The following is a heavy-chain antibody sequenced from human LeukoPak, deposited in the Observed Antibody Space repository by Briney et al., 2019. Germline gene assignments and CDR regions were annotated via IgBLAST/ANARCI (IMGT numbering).Heavy chain of an antibody. J-gene: IGHJ3*02. CDR2: ISSNGGST. CDR3: ARGKGVVVTAILSDAFDI. D-gene: IGHD2-21*02. V-gene: IGHV3-64*01. CDR1: GFTFSSYA. Sequence: GGSLRLSCAASGFTFSSYAMHWVRQAPGKGLEYVSAISSNGGSTYYANSVKGRFTISRDNSKNTLYLQMGSLRAEDMAVYYCARGKGVVVTAILSDAFDIWGQGTMVTVSS.